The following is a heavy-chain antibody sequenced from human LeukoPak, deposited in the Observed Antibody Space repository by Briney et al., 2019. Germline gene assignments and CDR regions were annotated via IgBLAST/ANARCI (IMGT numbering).Heavy chain of an antibody. Sequence: GGSLRLSCAASGFTFSSYAMSWVRQAPGKGLEWVSAISGSGGSTYYADSVKGRFTISRDNSKNTLYLQMNSLRAEDTAVYYCAKDLYKLTTVTTFGHYWGQGTLVTVSS. V-gene: IGHV3-23*01. D-gene: IGHD4-17*01. CDR3: AKDLYKLTTVTTFGHY. J-gene: IGHJ4*02. CDR1: GFTFSSYA. CDR2: ISGSGGST.